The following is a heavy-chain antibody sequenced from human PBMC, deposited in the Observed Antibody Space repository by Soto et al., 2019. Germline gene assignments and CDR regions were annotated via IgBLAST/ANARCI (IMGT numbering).Heavy chain of an antibody. V-gene: IGHV1-2*04. D-gene: IGHD6-13*01. J-gene: IGHJ6*02. Sequence: ASVKVSCKASGYTFTGYYMHWVRQAPGQGLEWMGWINPNSGGTNYAQKFQGWVTMTRDTSISTAYMELSRLRSDDTAVYYCARDPTPIAAAGYYYYYGMDVWGQGTTVTVSS. CDR1: GYTFTGYY. CDR2: INPNSGGT. CDR3: ARDPTPIAAAGYYYYYGMDV.